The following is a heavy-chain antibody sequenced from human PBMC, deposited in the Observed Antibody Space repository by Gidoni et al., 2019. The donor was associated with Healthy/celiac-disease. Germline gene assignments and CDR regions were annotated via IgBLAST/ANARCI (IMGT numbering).Heavy chain of an antibody. CDR3: ARLGGRRYCSGGSCYPYYYYGMDV. D-gene: IGHD2-15*01. CDR2: INHSGST. J-gene: IGHJ6*02. V-gene: IGHV4-34*01. Sequence: QVQLQQWGAGLLKPSETLSLTCAVYGGSFSGYYWRWIRKPPGKGLEWIGEINHSGSTNYNPSLKSRVTISVDTSKNQFSLKLSSVTAADTAVYYCARLGGRRYCSGGSCYPYYYYGMDVWGQGTTVTVSS. CDR1: GGSFSGYY.